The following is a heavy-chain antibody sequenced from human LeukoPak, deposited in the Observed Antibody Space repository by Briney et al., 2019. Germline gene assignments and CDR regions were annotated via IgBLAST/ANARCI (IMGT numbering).Heavy chain of an antibody. V-gene: IGHV3-48*03. Sequence: GGSLRLSCAASGFTFSSYEMNWVRQAPGKGLEWVSFISSSGSAIHYADSVKGRFTISRDNAKNSLYLQMNSLRAEDTAVYYCARCGTPNNYYGYGVDVWGQGTTVIVSS. CDR1: GFTFSSYE. CDR2: ISSSGSAI. D-gene: IGHD1-26*01. CDR3: ARCGTPNNYYGYGVDV. J-gene: IGHJ6*02.